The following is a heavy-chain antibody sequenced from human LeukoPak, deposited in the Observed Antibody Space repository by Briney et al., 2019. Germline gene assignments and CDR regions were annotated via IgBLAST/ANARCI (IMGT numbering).Heavy chain of an antibody. CDR3: ARDAKSTTIFGEVPNETTYYYYYYMDV. J-gene: IGHJ6*03. CDR1: GFTFSGYW. V-gene: IGHV3-7*01. CDR2: IKQDGSEK. D-gene: IGHD3-3*01. Sequence: PGGSLRLSCAASGFTFSGYWMSWVRQGPGKGLEWVANIKQDGSEKYYVDSVKGRFTISRDNAKNSLYLQMNSLRAEDTAVYYCARDAKSTTIFGEVPNETTYYYYYYMDVWGKGTTVTVSS.